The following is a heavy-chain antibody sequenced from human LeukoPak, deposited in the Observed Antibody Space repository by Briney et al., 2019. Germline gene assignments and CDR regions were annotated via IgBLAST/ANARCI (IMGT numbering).Heavy chain of an antibody. V-gene: IGHV4-39*01. J-gene: IGHJ3*02. CDR2: IYYSGST. Sequence: SETLSLTCTVSGGSISSSSYYWGWIRQRPGKGLEWIGSIYYSGSTYYNPSLKSRVTISVDTSKNQFSLKLRSVTAADTAVYYCARHYYDSSGYWTYAFDIWGQGTMVTVSS. CDR3: ARHYYDSSGYWTYAFDI. D-gene: IGHD3-22*01. CDR1: GGSISSSSYY.